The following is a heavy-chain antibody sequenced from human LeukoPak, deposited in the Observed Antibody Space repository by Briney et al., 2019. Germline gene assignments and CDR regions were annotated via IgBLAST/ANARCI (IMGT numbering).Heavy chain of an antibody. D-gene: IGHD6-19*01. CDR3: AKPISGGLAVTADWFHP. CDR2: INANSGTT. Sequence: GGSLRLSCAASGFALSVYAMSWLRPPPGKGLEWVSTINANSGTTSYAASVRGRFSISRDNSKNTLYLQLNTLRADDTATYYCAKPISGGLAVTADWFHPWGQGTLVVVSS. V-gene: IGHV3-23*01. J-gene: IGHJ5*01. CDR1: GFALSVYA.